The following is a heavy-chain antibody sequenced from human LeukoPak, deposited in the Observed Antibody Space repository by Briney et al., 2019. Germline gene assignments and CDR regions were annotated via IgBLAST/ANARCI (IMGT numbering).Heavy chain of an antibody. CDR2: ISFISSTI. CDR1: GFNFSTYS. CDR3: AKSGNNRFDY. Sequence: GGSLRLSCAASGFNFSTYSMNWVRQAPGKGLEWVSYISFISSTIYYADSVKGRFTISRDNAKNSLYLQMKSLRAEDTAVYYCAKSGNNRFDYWGQGTLVTVSS. J-gene: IGHJ4*02. V-gene: IGHV3-48*04. D-gene: IGHD1/OR15-1a*01.